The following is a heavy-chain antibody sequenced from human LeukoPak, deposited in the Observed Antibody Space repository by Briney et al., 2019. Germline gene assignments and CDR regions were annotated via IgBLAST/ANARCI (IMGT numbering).Heavy chain of an antibody. J-gene: IGHJ4*02. Sequence: LPGGSLRLSCAASGFIFSNYAMSWVRQAPGKGLEWVSGINNSGDRRFYADSVKGRFTISRDNSKNTLYLQTNSMRAEDTAVYYCARGWYNFDYWGQGIRVTVSS. CDR3: ARGWYNFDY. CDR1: GFIFSNYA. D-gene: IGHD6-19*01. V-gene: IGHV3-23*01. CDR2: INNSGDRR.